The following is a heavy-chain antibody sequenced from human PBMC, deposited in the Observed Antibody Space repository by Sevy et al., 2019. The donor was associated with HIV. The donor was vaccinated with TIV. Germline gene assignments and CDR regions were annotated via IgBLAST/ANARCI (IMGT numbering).Heavy chain of an antibody. D-gene: IGHD2-15*01. Sequence: ASVKVSCKASGYTFTSYGISWVRQAPGQGLEWMGWISAYNGNTNYAQKLQGRGTMTTDTSTSTAYMELRSLRSDDTAVYYCARSTYCSGGNCSGYNWFDPWGQGTLVTFSS. CDR1: GYTFTSYG. V-gene: IGHV1-18*01. CDR2: ISAYNGNT. CDR3: ARSTYCSGGNCSGYNWFDP. J-gene: IGHJ5*02.